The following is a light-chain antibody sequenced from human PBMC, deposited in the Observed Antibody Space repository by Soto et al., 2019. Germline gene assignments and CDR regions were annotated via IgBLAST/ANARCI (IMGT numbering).Light chain of an antibody. V-gene: IGLV2-14*02. CDR3: RSYPSSTDYV. CDR2: EGS. CDR1: SSDVGSYNL. J-gene: IGLJ1*01. Sequence: QSVLTQPASVSGSPGQSITISCTGTSSDVGSYNLVSWYQQHPGKAPKLMIYEGSKRPSGVSNRFSGSKSGNTASLTISGLQAADEADYYCRSYPSSTDYVFGTGPKVPVL.